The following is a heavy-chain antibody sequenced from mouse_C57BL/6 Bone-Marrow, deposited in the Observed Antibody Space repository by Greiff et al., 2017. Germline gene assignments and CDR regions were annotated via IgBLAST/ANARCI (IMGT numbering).Heavy chain of an antibody. CDR2: ISSGSSTI. V-gene: IGHV5-17*01. CDR1: GFTFSDSG. Sequence: EVQLVESGGGLVKPGGSLKLSCAASGFTFSDSGMHWVRQAPEKGLEWVAYISSGSSTIYYADTVKGRFTISRDNAKNTLFLQMTSLRSEDTAMYYCARDDGPFGVWGTGTTVTVSS. J-gene: IGHJ1*03. CDR3: ARDDGPFGV. D-gene: IGHD2-3*01.